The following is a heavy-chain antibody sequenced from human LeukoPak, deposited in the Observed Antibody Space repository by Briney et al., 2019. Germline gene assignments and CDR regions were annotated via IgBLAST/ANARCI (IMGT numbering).Heavy chain of an antibody. CDR3: ARAYDSSGYYYY. CDR2: INHSGST. D-gene: IGHD3-22*01. V-gene: IGHV4-34*01. J-gene: IGHJ4*02. CDR1: GGSFSGYY. Sequence: PSETLSLTCAVYGGSFSGYYWSWIRQPPGKGLEWIGEINHSGSTNYNPSLKSRVTISVDTSKNQFSLKLSSVTAADTAVYYCARAYDSSGYYYYWGQGTLVTVSS.